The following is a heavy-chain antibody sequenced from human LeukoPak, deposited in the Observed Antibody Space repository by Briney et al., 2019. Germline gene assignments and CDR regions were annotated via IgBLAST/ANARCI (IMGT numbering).Heavy chain of an antibody. D-gene: IGHD6-6*01. Sequence: GGSLRLSCAASGFSFRASAVHWVRQVPGKGLEWVGRIKSKPDGGTTDYAAPVKGRFTISRDDSKNTLYLQMNSLKTEDTAVYYCTTSWYWGQGTLVTVSS. J-gene: IGHJ4*02. CDR1: GFSFRASA. CDR2: IKSKPDGGTT. V-gene: IGHV3-15*01. CDR3: TTSWY.